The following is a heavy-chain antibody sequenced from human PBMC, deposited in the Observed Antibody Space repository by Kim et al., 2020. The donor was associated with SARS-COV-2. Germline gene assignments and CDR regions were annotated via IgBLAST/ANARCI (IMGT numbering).Heavy chain of an antibody. D-gene: IGHD3-10*01. CDR3: AKDGRGTHYSQQMEL. V-gene: IGHV3-33*03. Sequence: SVKGRFSIASANSRNTVYLQMNSLSVEDTAVYYCAKDGRGTHYSQQMELWGQGTTVTVSS. J-gene: IGHJ6*02.